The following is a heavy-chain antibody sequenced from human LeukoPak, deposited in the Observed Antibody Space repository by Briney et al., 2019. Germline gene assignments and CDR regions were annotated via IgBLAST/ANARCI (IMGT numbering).Heavy chain of an antibody. CDR3: ARSSGGDY. D-gene: IGHD3-22*01. Sequence: PGGSLRLSCPPYGSTLTAFSTRCVSHAPEVVLEWVSYISSSSTTIHYADSVKGRFTISRDNAKNSLYLQMNSLRDEDTAVYYCARSSGGDYWGQGTLVTVSS. J-gene: IGHJ4*02. CDR1: GSTLTAFS. V-gene: IGHV3-48*02. CDR2: ISSSSTTI.